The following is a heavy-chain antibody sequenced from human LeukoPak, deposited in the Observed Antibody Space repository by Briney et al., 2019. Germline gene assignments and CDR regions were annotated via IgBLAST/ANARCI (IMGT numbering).Heavy chain of an antibody. Sequence: GGSLRLSCAASGFTFSSYAMSWVRQAPGKGLEWVSAISGSGGSTNYADSVKGRFTISRDNSKNTLYLQMNSLRAEDTAVYYCAKNSDYDFWSGMDYYFDYWGQGTLVTVSS. J-gene: IGHJ4*02. CDR2: ISGSGGST. CDR1: GFTFSSYA. D-gene: IGHD3-3*01. CDR3: AKNSDYDFWSGMDYYFDY. V-gene: IGHV3-23*01.